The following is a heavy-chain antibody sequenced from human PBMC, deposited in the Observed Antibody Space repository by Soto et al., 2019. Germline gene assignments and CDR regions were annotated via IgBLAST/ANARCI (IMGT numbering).Heavy chain of an antibody. V-gene: IGHV4-39*01. Sequence: SETLSLTCTVSGGSISSYYWGWIRQPPGKGLEWIGNIYYGGSTYYNPSLKSRVTVSVDTTKNQFSLKLSSVTAADTAMYYCARQSEYYYATGRAAPLYGMDVWGQGTTVTVSS. J-gene: IGHJ6*02. CDR3: ARQSEYYYATGRAAPLYGMDV. CDR2: IYYGGST. D-gene: IGHD3-10*01. CDR1: GGSISSYY.